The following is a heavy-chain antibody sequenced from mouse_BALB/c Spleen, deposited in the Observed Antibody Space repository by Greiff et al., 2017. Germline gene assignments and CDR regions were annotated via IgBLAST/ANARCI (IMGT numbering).Heavy chain of an antibody. CDR2: ILPGSGST. V-gene: IGHV1-9*01. CDR1: GYTFSSYW. D-gene: IGHD1-1*01. J-gene: IGHJ4*01. CDR3: ARRGPYYGSTPLAMDY. Sequence: QVQLQQSGAELMKPGASVKISCKATGYTFSSYWIEWVKQRPGHGLEWIGEILPGSGSTNYNEKFKGKATFTADTSSNTAYMQLSSLTSEDSAVYYCARRGPYYGSTPLAMDYWGQGTSVTVSS.